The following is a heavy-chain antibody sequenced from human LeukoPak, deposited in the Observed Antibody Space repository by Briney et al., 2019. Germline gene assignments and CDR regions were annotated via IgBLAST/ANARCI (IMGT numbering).Heavy chain of an antibody. CDR2: IYYSGST. CDR1: GGSINNYY. Sequence: SETLSLTCTVSGGSINNYYWSWIRQPPGKGLEWIGYIYYSGSTNYNPSLKSRVTISLDTSKNQFSLKLSSVTAADTAVYYCARAFGGDWGSYREFDYWGQGTLVTVSS. CDR3: ARAFGGDWGSYREFDY. V-gene: IGHV4-59*01. D-gene: IGHD3-16*02. J-gene: IGHJ4*02.